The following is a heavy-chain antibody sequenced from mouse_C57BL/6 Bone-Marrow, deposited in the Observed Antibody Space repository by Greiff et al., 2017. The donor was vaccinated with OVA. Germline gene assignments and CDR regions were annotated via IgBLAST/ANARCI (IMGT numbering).Heavy chain of an antibody. D-gene: IGHD4-1*01. J-gene: IGHJ1*03. CDR2: RRNKATNYTT. CDR3: ARDNWDWYFDV. CDR1: GFTFSDSY. Sequence: EVNLVESGGGLVQSGRSLRLSCATSGFTFSDSYMEWARQAPGAGLERSAERRNKATNYTTAYSASVKCRFIVSRYTSQSILYLQMNALRAEDTAIYYCARDNWDWYFDVWGTGTTVTVSS. V-gene: IGHV7-1*01.